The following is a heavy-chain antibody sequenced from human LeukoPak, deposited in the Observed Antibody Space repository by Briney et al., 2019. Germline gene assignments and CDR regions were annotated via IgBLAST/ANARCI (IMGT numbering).Heavy chain of an antibody. D-gene: IGHD5-12*01. CDR3: AREVRDGYNFDY. CDR1: GGSFSGYY. Sequence: SETLSLTCAVYGGSFSGYYWSWIRQPPGKGLEWIGEINHSGSTNYNPSLKSRVTISVDTSKNQFSLKLSSVTAADTAVYYCAREVRDGYNFDYWGQGTLVTVSS. J-gene: IGHJ4*02. V-gene: IGHV4-34*01. CDR2: INHSGST.